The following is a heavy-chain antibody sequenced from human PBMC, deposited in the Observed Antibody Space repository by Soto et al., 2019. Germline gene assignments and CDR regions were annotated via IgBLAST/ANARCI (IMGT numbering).Heavy chain of an antibody. CDR3: ASVTDLNYGMDV. Sequence: WASVKVSCKASGYTFTSYYMHLVRQAPGQGLEWMGIINPSGGSTSYAQKFQGRVTMTRDTSTSTVYMELSSLRSQDTAVYYCASVTDLNYGMDVWGQGTTVTVSS. CDR1: GYTFTSYY. CDR2: INPSGGST. J-gene: IGHJ6*02. D-gene: IGHD2-8*02. V-gene: IGHV1-46*01.